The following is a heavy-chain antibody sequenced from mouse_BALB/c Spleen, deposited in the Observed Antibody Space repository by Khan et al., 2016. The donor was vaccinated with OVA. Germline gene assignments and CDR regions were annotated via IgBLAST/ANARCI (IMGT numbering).Heavy chain of an antibody. CDR3: ARDYYDNWYFDV. V-gene: IGHV3-1*02. D-gene: IGHD1-1*01. CDR1: GYSFTSGYN. Sequence: QLEESGPDLVKPSQSLSLTCTVTGYSFTSGYNWYWIRQFPGNKLEWMGYIHYSGSTNYTPSLKSRFSITRDTSKNQFFLQLNSVTTEDTATYYCARDYYDNWYFDVWGAGTTVTVSS. J-gene: IGHJ1*01. CDR2: IHYSGST.